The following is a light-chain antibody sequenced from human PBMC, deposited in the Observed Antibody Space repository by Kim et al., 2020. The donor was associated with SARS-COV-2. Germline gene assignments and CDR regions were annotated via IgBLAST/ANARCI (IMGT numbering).Light chain of an antibody. J-gene: IGKJ1*01. CDR3: QQRSNCPQT. CDR1: QSVSGS. Sequence: LSPEETAARSCRASQSVSGSIVWYQQKPGQATRLLIYDASNRATGIPARISGRGAGKDFTLTISRVEPEDFAVYYSQQRSNCPQTFGQGTKMDIK. CDR2: DAS. V-gene: IGKV3-11*01.